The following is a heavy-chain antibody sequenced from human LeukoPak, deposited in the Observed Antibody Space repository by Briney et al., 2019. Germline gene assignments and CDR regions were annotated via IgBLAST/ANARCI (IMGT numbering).Heavy chain of an antibody. V-gene: IGHV1-2*07. CDR3: ARDPLGYCSGGSCYAFDY. CDR1: GYTFNHNY. J-gene: IGHJ4*02. Sequence: ASVKVSCKASGYTFNHNYLHWVRQAPGQGLEWMGWINPNNPATHSSHKFQGRVTMTSDSSISTVYLEVNRLKPDDTAVYYCARDPLGYCSGGSCYAFDYWGRGTLVTVSS. D-gene: IGHD2-15*01. CDR2: INPNNPAT.